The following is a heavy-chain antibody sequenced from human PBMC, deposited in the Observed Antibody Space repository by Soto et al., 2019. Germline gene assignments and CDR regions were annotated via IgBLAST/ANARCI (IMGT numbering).Heavy chain of an antibody. J-gene: IGHJ3*02. CDR2: ISAYNGNT. Sequence: QVQLVQSGAEVKKPGASVKVSCKASGYTFTTYGITWVRQAPGQGLEWMGWISAYNGNTNYAQKFQGRVTMTTDTSXXTAYMEVRSRRSDDTAVYYCARHTSSGWYFDAFDIWGQGTMVTVSS. CDR3: ARHTSSGWYFDAFDI. D-gene: IGHD6-19*01. V-gene: IGHV1-18*01. CDR1: GYTFTTYG.